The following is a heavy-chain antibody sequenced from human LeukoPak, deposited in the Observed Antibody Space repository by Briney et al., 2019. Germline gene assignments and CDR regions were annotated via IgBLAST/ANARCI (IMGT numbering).Heavy chain of an antibody. CDR3: AAERYDGPCCWFDP. V-gene: IGHV1-58*02. CDR1: GFTFRTYA. CDR2: TVVGRGET. J-gene: IGHJ5*02. D-gene: IGHD1-14*01. Sequence: SVKVSCKTSGFTFRTYAIKWVRQARGQRLEWIGWTVVGRGETKYAQDLQGRVTITTDMSTSTAYLELSGLRSEDTAVYYCAAERYDGPCCWFDPWGQGTLVTVSS.